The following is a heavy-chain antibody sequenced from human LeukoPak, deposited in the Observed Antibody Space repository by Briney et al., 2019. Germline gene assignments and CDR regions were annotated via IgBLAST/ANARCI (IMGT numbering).Heavy chain of an antibody. CDR1: GGSISTNNW. Sequence: PSETLSLTCAVSGGSISTNNWWSWVRQPPGKGLEWIGEIYHSGSTNYNPSLKSPVTISVDKSKNQFSLRLSSVTAADTAVYYCARRPSPPDAFDIWGQGTMVTVSS. CDR2: IYHSGST. V-gene: IGHV4-4*02. CDR3: ARRPSPPDAFDI. J-gene: IGHJ3*02.